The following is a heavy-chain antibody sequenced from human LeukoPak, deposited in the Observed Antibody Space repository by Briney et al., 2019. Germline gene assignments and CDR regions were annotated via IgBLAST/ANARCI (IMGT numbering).Heavy chain of an antibody. Sequence: PSETLSLTCAVSGGSISSSSYYWGWIRQPPGKGLEWIVSIYYGGRTYYNPSLRRRATISVDTSKTQFSRKLSSVTAATTAVYSCARALRITRIVVVITYFDYWGQGTLVTASS. D-gene: IGHD3-22*01. CDR1: GGSISSSSYY. CDR3: ARALRITRIVVVITYFDY. J-gene: IGHJ4*02. CDR2: IYYGGRT. V-gene: IGHV4-39*01.